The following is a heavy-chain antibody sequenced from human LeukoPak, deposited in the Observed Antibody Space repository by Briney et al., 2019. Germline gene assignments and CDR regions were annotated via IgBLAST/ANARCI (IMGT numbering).Heavy chain of an antibody. J-gene: IGHJ4*02. CDR3: AKGGRMVRGVIVTNYYFDY. CDR1: RFTFSSYA. D-gene: IGHD3-10*01. CDR2: ISAGGGGS. Sequence: GGSLRLSCAASRFTFSSYAMSWVRQAPGKGLEWVSSISAGGGGSYYADCVQGRFTISRDTSKNTLYLQMNSLRAEDTAVYYCAKGGRMVRGVIVTNYYFDYWGQGTLVTVSS. V-gene: IGHV3-23*01.